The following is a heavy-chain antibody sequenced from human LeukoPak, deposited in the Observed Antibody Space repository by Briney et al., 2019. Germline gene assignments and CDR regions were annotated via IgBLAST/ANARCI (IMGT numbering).Heavy chain of an antibody. J-gene: IGHJ6*03. V-gene: IGHV1-2*06. D-gene: IGHD3-16*01. CDR2: INPNSGGT. Sequence: ASVKVSCKASGYTFTGYYMQWVRQAPGQGLEWMGRINPNSGGTNYAQKFQGRVTMTRDTSISTAYMELSRLRSDDTAVYYCAREGGDYYYYYMDVWGKGTTVTVSS. CDR1: GYTFTGYY. CDR3: AREGGDYYYYYMDV.